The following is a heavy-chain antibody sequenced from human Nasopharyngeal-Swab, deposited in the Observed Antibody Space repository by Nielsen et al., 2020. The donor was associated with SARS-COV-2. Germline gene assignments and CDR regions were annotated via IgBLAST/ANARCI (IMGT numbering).Heavy chain of an antibody. D-gene: IGHD3-22*01. V-gene: IGHV3-33*05. J-gene: IGHJ4*02. CDR3: TRDRVFYYDSSGRKEFEY. CDR1: GFIFTTYG. Sequence: GGSLRLSCAASGFIFTTYGLHWVRQAPGKGLEWVALISYDGSKKYYADSVKGRFTISRDKSKNTLYLQMNNLRAEDTAVYYCTRDRVFYYDSSGRKEFEYWGQGTWVTVSS. CDR2: ISYDGSKK.